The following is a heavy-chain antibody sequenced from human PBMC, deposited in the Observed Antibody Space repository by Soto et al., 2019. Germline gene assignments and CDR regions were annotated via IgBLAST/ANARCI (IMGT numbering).Heavy chain of an antibody. CDR1: GDSLSNNSAA. Sequence: PSQPLSLTCVLSGDSLSNNSAAWNLIRQSPSRGLEWLGRTYYRSRWYNHYAESVKSRITINPDTSKNQFSLHLKSVTREDSAVYYCARDHGIVTAIDNLGQETLVT. V-gene: IGHV6-1*01. D-gene: IGHD3-16*02. CDR3: ARDHGIVTAIDN. CDR2: TYYRSRWYN. J-gene: IGHJ4*02.